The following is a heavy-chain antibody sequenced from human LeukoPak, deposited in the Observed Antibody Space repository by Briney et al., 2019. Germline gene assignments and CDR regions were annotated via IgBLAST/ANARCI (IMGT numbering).Heavy chain of an antibody. V-gene: IGHV3-23*01. CDR3: ARPQPTYYKNYFDY. D-gene: IGHD3-10*01. CDR2: ISGSGGST. Sequence: GGSLRLSCAASGFTFTNYAMNWVRQAPAKGLEWVSAISGSGGSTYYADSVKGRFTISRDNSKNTLYLQLNSLRAEDTAIYYCARPQPTYYKNYFDYWGQGTLVTVSS. CDR1: GFTFTNYA. J-gene: IGHJ4*02.